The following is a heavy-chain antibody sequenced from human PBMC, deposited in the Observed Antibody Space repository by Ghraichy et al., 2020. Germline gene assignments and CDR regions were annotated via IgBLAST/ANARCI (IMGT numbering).Heavy chain of an antibody. CDR1: GYTFTSYG. V-gene: IGHV1-18*01. J-gene: IGHJ6*02. CDR3: ARERHYYDSSGLYSPNYYYGMDV. D-gene: IGHD3-22*01. CDR2: IRAYNGNT. Sequence: ASVKVSCKASGYTFTSYGISWVRQAPGQGLEWMGWIRAYNGNTNYAQKLQGRVTMTTDTSTSTAYMELRSLRSDDTAVYYCARERHYYDSSGLYSPNYYYGMDVWGQGTTVTVSS.